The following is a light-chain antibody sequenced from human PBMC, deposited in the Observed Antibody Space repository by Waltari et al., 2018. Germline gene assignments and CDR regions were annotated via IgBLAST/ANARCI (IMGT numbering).Light chain of an antibody. CDR2: VIS. CDR1: QTINKY. CDR3: QRSDSLPLT. Sequence: DIQMTQSPSSLSASVGDRVTITCRASQTINKYLNLYQKKPGRAAKVLFSVISYIRTGAPSRFCGSGSGTDFTVPLSSLQPEDFATYSCQRSDSLPLTFGGGTKV. V-gene: IGKV1-39*01. J-gene: IGKJ4*01.